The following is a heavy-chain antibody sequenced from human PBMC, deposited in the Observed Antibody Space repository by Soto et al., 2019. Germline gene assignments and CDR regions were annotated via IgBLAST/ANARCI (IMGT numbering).Heavy chain of an antibody. J-gene: IGHJ4*02. Sequence: EVQLLESGGGLVQPGGSLRLSCAASEFTFSTYPMNWFRQAPGKGLEWGSTIGGGGGDTYYADSVKGRFTISRENSKNTRHLQMKGPRAEDTALYYCARSVYSSGGLCLGLEYRGEGTLVTVSS. CDR2: IGGGGGDT. CDR1: EFTFSTYP. CDR3: ARSVYSSGGLCLGLEY. D-gene: IGHD2-15*01. V-gene: IGHV3-23*01.